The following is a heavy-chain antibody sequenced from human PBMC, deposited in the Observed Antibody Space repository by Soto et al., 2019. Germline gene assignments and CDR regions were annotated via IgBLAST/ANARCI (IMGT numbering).Heavy chain of an antibody. D-gene: IGHD3-10*01. V-gene: IGHV4-30-2*01. J-gene: IGHJ6*02. Sequence: SETLSLTCAVSGGSISSGGYFWSWIRQPPGKGLEWIGYIYHSGSTYYNPSLKSRVSISVDRSKNQFSLKLSSVTAADTAVYYCARTDYYGSGRGYYGMDVWGQGTTVTVSS. CDR2: IYHSGST. CDR3: ARTDYYGSGRGYYGMDV. CDR1: GGSISSGGYF.